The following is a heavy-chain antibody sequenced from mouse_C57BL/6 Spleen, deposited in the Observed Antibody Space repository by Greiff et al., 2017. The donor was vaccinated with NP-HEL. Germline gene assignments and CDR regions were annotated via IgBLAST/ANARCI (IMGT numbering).Heavy chain of an antibody. Sequence: VQLQQSGAELVRPGSSVKLSCKASGYTFTSYWMDWVKQRPGQGLEWIGNIYPSDSETHYNQKFKDKATLTVDKSSSTAYMQLSSLTSEDSAVYYCAREGDDYDGGFAYWGQGTLVTVSA. J-gene: IGHJ3*01. CDR1: GYTFTSYW. CDR3: AREGDDYDGGFAY. CDR2: IYPSDSET. D-gene: IGHD2-4*01. V-gene: IGHV1-61*01.